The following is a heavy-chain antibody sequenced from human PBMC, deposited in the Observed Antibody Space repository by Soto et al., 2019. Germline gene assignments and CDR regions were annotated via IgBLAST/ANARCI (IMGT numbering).Heavy chain of an antibody. CDR3: ARGRGSGLYYFDY. J-gene: IGHJ4*02. Sequence: GGSLRLSCAASGFTFSNYDMHWVRQATGKGLEWVSTISTAGNTYSPGSVKGRFTISRENAKNSLYLQMNSLRVDDTAVYYCARGRGSGLYYFDYWGRGTLVTSPQ. CDR1: GFTFSNYD. CDR2: ISTAGNT. D-gene: IGHD3-10*01. V-gene: IGHV3-13*01.